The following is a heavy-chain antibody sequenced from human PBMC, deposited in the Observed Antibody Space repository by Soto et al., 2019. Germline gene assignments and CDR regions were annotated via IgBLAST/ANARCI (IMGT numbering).Heavy chain of an antibody. CDR3: ARGITMVRAPGY. D-gene: IGHD3-10*01. V-gene: IGHV3-33*01. CDR1: GFTFSSYG. Sequence: GGSLRLSCAASGFTFSSYGMHWVRQAPGKGLEWVAVIWYDGSNKYYADSVKGRFTISRDNSKNTLYLQMNSLRAEDTAVYYCARGITMVRAPGYWGQGTPVTVSS. J-gene: IGHJ4*02. CDR2: IWYDGSNK.